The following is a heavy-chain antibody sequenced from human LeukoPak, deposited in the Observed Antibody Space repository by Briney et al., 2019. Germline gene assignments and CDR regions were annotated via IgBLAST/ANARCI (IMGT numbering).Heavy chain of an antibody. V-gene: IGHV4-59*01. CDR3: ARARRRDAFDI. Sequence: PSETLSLTCTVSGGSISSYYWSWIRQPPGKGLEWIGYIYYSGSTNYNPSLKSRVTISVDTSKNRFSLKLSSVTAADTAVYYCARARRRDAFDIWGQGTMVTVSS. CDR1: GGSISSYY. J-gene: IGHJ3*02. CDR2: IYYSGST.